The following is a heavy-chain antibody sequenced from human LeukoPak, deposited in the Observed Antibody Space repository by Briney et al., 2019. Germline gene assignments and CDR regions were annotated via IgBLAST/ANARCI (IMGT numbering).Heavy chain of an antibody. Sequence: SETLSLTCSVYTGSLSGYSWSWIRQPPGKGLEWIGEINHAGRTNYKPSLKSRVTISVDSSKNQFSLKLSSVTAADTAVYYCARVDYGDYSRHFDYWGQGTLVTVSS. CDR3: ARVDYGDYSRHFDY. J-gene: IGHJ4*02. V-gene: IGHV4-34*01. CDR2: INHAGRT. CDR1: TGSLSGYS. D-gene: IGHD4-17*01.